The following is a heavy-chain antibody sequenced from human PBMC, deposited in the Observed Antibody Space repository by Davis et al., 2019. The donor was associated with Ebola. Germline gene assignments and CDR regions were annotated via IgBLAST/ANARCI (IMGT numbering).Heavy chain of an antibody. J-gene: IGHJ4*02. Sequence: GESLKISCAASGFTFSSYWMSWVRQAPGKGLEWVSRITNDGTRTSYADSVQGRFTISRDNAKNTLFLQLNSLRVEDTAIYYCARREAASIDYWGQGTLVTVSS. V-gene: IGHV3-74*01. D-gene: IGHD6-25*01. CDR2: ITNDGTRT. CDR1: GFTFSSYW. CDR3: ARREAASIDY.